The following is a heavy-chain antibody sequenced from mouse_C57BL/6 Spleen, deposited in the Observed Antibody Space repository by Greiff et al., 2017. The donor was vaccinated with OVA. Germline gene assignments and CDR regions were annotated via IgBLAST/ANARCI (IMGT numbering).Heavy chain of an antibody. V-gene: IGHV2-9-1*01. J-gene: IGHJ2*01. CDR3: ARYGGKLTTVGVFDY. CDR1: GFSLTSYA. Sequence: VQLQQSGPGLVAPSQSLSLTCTVSGFSLTSYAISWVRQPPGKGLEWLGVIWPGGGTNYNAALKSRLSISKDNSKIQVFLKRNSLQTDDTARYYCARYGGKLTTVGVFDYWGQGTTLTVSS. D-gene: IGHD1-1*01. CDR2: IWPGGGT.